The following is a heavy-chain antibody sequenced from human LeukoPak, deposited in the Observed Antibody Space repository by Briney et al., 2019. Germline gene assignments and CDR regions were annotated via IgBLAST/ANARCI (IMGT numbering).Heavy chain of an antibody. Sequence: ASVKVSCKASGYTFTGYYMHWVRQAPGQGLEWMGWINPNSGGTNYAQKFQGRVTMTRDTSISTAYMELSRLRSDDTAVYYCARVLGQTMVRGVPPTPYYYMDVWGQGTMVTVSS. J-gene: IGHJ6*03. CDR3: ARVLGQTMVRGVPPTPYYYMDV. V-gene: IGHV1-2*02. D-gene: IGHD3-10*01. CDR1: GYTFTGYY. CDR2: INPNSGGT.